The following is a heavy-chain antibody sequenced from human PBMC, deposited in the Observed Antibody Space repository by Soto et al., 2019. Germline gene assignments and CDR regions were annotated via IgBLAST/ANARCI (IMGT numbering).Heavy chain of an antibody. CDR1: GFTFSSYG. V-gene: IGHV3-7*01. CDR2: IKQDESEK. J-gene: IGHJ6*02. Sequence: PGGSLRLSCAASGFTFSSYGMSGVRQAPGKGLGWVANIKQDESEKYYVDSVKGRFTISRDNAKNSLYLQMNSLRAEDTAVYYCARDQRILWFGELLDYYYYGMDVWGQGTTVTVSS. D-gene: IGHD3-10*01. CDR3: ARDQRILWFGELLDYYYYGMDV.